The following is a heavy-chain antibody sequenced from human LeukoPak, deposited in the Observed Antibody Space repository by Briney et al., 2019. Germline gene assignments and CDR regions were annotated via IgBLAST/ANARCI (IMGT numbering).Heavy chain of an antibody. CDR1: GFTFRNYG. CDR2: IWYDGSNK. CDR3: ATLRSDSSGWYYFDY. Sequence: GRSLRLSCAASGFTFRNYGMHWVRQAPGKGLEWVALIWYDGSNKYYADSVKGRSTISRDNSKNMLYLQMNSLRTEDTAVYYCATLRSDSSGWYYFDYWGQGTLVTVSS. D-gene: IGHD6-19*01. V-gene: IGHV3-33*01. J-gene: IGHJ4*02.